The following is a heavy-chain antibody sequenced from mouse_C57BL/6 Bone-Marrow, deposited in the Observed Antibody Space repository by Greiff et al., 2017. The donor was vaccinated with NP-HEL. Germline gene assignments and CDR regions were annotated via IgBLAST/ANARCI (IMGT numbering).Heavy chain of an antibody. J-gene: IGHJ1*03. CDR2: IDPENGDT. CDR3: TTLIYYYGSRGYFDV. CDR1: GFNIKDDY. Sequence: VQLQQSGAELVRPGASVKLSCTASGFNIKDDYMHWVKQRPEQGLAWIGWIDPENGDTEYASKFPGQATITADPSSNTAYLQLSSLTSEDTAVYYCTTLIYYYGSRGYFDVWGTGTTVTVSS. D-gene: IGHD1-1*01. V-gene: IGHV14-4*01.